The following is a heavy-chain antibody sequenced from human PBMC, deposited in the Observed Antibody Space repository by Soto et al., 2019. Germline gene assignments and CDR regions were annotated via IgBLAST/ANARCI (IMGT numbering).Heavy chain of an antibody. J-gene: IGHJ4*02. CDR3: AREESDGGVDY. CDR2: ISSSSSYI. D-gene: IGHD4-17*01. CDR1: GFTFSSYS. V-gene: IGHV3-21*01. Sequence: GGSLRLSCAASGFTFSSYSMNWVRQAPGKGLEWVSSISSSSSYIYYADSVKGRFTISRDNAKNSLYLQMNSLRAEDTAVYYCAREESDGGVDYWGQGTLVTVSS.